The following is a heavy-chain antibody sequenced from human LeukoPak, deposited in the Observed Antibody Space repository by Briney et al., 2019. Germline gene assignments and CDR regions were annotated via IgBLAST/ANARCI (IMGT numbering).Heavy chain of an antibody. D-gene: IGHD3-10*01. V-gene: IGHV4-39*07. CDR3: AGLWFGELLLLDY. J-gene: IGHJ4*02. CDR1: GGSISSGSYY. CDR2: IYHSGST. Sequence: PSETLSLTCTVSGGSISSGSYYWSWIRQPPGKGLEWIGSIYHSGSTYYNPSLKSRVTISVDTSKNQFSLKLSSVTAADTAVYYCAGLWFGELLLLDYWGQGTLVTVSS.